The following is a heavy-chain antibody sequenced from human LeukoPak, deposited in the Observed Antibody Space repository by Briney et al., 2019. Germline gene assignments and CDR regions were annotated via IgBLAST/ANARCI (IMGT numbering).Heavy chain of an antibody. CDR2: INPNSGGT. CDR1: GYTFTGYY. D-gene: IGHD2-21*01. V-gene: IGHV1-2*02. CDR3: ARGEVPFLGFDY. Sequence: ASVKVSCTASGYTFTGYYMHWVRQAPGQGLEWMGWINPNSGGTNYAQKFQGRVTITRDTSISTAYMELSRLRSDDTAVYYCARGEVPFLGFDYWGQGTLVTVSS. J-gene: IGHJ4*02.